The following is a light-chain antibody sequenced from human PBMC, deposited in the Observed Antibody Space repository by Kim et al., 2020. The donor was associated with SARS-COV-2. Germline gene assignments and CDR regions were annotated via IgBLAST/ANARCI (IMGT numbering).Light chain of an antibody. CDR1: KLGDKY. Sequence: VTPGQTASITCSGDKLGDKYACWYQQKPGQSPVLGIYQDSKRPSGIPERFSGSNSGNTATLTISGTQAMDEADYYCQAWDSSTGVFGGGTQLTVL. J-gene: IGLJ3*02. V-gene: IGLV3-1*01. CDR3: QAWDSSTGV. CDR2: QDS.